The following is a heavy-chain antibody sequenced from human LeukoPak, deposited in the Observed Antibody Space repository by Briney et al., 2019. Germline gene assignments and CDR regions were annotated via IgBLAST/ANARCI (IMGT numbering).Heavy chain of an antibody. D-gene: IGHD6-13*01. Sequence: SETLSLTCTVSGGSISSYYWSWIRQPPGKGLEWIGYINYSGSTNYNPSLKSRVTISVDTSKNQFSLKLSSVTAADTAVYYCARDVYIAAAGINYYYYYMDVWGKGTTVTVSS. J-gene: IGHJ6*03. V-gene: IGHV4-59*08. CDR3: ARDVYIAAAGINYYYYYMDV. CDR2: INYSGST. CDR1: GGSISSYY.